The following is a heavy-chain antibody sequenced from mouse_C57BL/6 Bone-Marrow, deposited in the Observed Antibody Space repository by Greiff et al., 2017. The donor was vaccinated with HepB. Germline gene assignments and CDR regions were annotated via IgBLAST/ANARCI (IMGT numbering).Heavy chain of an antibody. CDR2: INSDGGST. J-gene: IGHJ4*01. CDR3: ARHYSNYVGGFDYAMDY. V-gene: IGHV5-2*03. Sequence: EVMLVESGGGLVQPGESLKLSCESNEYEFPSHDMSWVRKTPEKRLELVAAINSDGGSTYYPDTMERRFIISRDNTKKTLYLQMSSLRSEDTALYYCARHYSNYVGGFDYAMDYWGQGTSVTVSS. CDR1: EYEFPSHD. D-gene: IGHD2-5*01.